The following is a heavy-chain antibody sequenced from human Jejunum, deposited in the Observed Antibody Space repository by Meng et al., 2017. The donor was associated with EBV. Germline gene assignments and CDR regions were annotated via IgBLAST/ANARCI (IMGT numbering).Heavy chain of an antibody. CDR2: IYHDGSS. D-gene: IGHD1-14*01. CDR1: GGSITSSDW. Sequence: QVQLQESGPGLVNPSGTLSLTCAVSGGSITSSDWWTWVRQPPGEGLEWIGEIYHDGSSNYSPSLKSRVTILLDKSENHFSLKVTSLTAADTAVYYCVMGPDHAKTGYWGQGTLVTVYS. J-gene: IGHJ4*02. CDR3: VMGPDHAKTGY. V-gene: IGHV4-4*02.